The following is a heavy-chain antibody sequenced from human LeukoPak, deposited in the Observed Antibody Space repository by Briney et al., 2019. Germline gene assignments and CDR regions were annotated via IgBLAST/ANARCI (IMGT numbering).Heavy chain of an antibody. CDR3: AKLAKYFYGWETYYFFEH. J-gene: IGHJ4*02. CDR1: GFTFSNYA. V-gene: IGHV3-23*01. D-gene: IGHD3-10*01. CDR2: LSGSGIST. Sequence: PGGSLRLSCAASGFTFSNYALTWVRQGPGKGLEWVSGLSGSGISTYYADSVKGRFTISRDNAKNTLNLQMNSLRAEDTAVYYCAKLAKYFYGWETYYFFEHWGQGTPVTASS.